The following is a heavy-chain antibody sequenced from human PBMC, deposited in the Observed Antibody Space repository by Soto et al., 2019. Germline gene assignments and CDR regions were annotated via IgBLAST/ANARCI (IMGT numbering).Heavy chain of an antibody. Sequence: QVQLVESGGGVAQPGRSLRLSCAASGFTFTTYAMHWVRQAPGKGLEWLAGISHDGSHISSLDYVRGRFTISRDNSKNLLYLQMHSLSSDDTAVYYGASLGLGVSSGWYGFDYWGQGTLVTVSS. J-gene: IGHJ4*02. CDR3: ASLGLGVSSGWYGFDY. V-gene: IGHV3-30*03. D-gene: IGHD6-19*01. CDR2: ISHDGSHI. CDR1: GFTFTTYA.